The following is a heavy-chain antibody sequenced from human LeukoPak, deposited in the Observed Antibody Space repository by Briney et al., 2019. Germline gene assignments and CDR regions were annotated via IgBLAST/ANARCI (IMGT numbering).Heavy chain of an antibody. CDR1: GFTVSSSF. V-gene: IGHV3-53*01. J-gene: IGHJ4*02. Sequence: GGSLRLSCAASGFTVSSSFIYWVRRAPGKGLEWVSFIHRDDKTYYADSVKGRFTMSRDSSKNTLYLQMNSLGADDTAVYYCAREVISTPSYFDYWGQGILVTV. CDR3: AREVISTPSYFDY. CDR2: IHRDDKT. D-gene: IGHD2-2*01.